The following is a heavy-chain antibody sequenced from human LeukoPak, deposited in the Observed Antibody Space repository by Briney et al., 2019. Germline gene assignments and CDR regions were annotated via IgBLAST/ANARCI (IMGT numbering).Heavy chain of an antibody. D-gene: IGHD6-19*01. CDR1: GYSISSGYY. CDR3: ARAKTQWLVGGEALDAFDI. J-gene: IGHJ3*02. Sequence: PSQTLSLTCTVSGYSISSGYYWGWIRQPPGKGLEWIGSIYHSGSTYYNPSLKSRVTISVDTSKNQFSLKLSSVTAADTAVYYCARAKTQWLVGGEALDAFDIWGQGTMVTVSS. V-gene: IGHV4-38-2*02. CDR2: IYHSGST.